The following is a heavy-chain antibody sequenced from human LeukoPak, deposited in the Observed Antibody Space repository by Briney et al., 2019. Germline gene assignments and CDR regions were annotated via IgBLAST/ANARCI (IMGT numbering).Heavy chain of an antibody. J-gene: IGHJ5*02. Sequence: SETLSLTCTVSGGSISSGGYYWGWIRQLPGKGLEWIGYIYYSGSTYYNPSLKSRVTISVDTSKNQFSLKLRSVSAAGTAVHYCARGRVFSGRDLFMYNWFDPWGQGALVTVSS. V-gene: IGHV4-31*03. D-gene: IGHD3-10*01. CDR3: ARGRVFSGRDLFMYNWFDP. CDR2: IYYSGST. CDR1: GGSISSGGYY.